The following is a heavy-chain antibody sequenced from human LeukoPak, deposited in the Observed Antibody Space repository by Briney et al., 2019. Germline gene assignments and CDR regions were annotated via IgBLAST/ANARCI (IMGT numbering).Heavy chain of an antibody. CDR1: GGSFSGYY. J-gene: IGHJ4*02. CDR2: INHSGST. CDR3: ARGRRDGYNLEYFDK. D-gene: IGHD5-24*01. Sequence: PSETLSLTCAVYGGSFSGYYWSWIRQPPGKGLEWIGEINHSGSTNYNPSLKSRVTISVDKSKNQFSLKLSSVTAADTAVYYCARGRRDGYNLEYFDKWGQGTLVTVSS. V-gene: IGHV4-34*01.